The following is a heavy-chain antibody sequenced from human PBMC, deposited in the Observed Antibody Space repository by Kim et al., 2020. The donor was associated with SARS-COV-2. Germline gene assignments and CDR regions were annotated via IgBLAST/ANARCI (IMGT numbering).Heavy chain of an antibody. D-gene: IGHD3-3*01. CDR3: AKVEGLYYDFWSGYYAPPSGYFQH. Sequence: GGSLRLSCAASGFTFSSYAMSWVRQAPGKGLEWVSAISGSGGSTYYADSVKGRFTISRDNSKNTLYLQMNSLRAEDTAVYYCAKVEGLYYDFWSGYYAPPSGYFQHWGQGTLVTVSS. J-gene: IGHJ1*01. CDR1: GFTFSSYA. CDR2: ISGSGGST. V-gene: IGHV3-23*01.